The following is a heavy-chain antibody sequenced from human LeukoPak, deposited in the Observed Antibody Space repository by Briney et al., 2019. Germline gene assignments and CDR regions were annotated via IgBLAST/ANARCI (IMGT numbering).Heavy chain of an antibody. V-gene: IGHV3-30*18. CDR2: ISYDGSSK. Sequence: PGRSLRLSCAASGFTFSNYAMHWVRQAPGKGLEWVAIISYDGSSKYYADSVKGRFTISRDNSKNTLYLQMNSLRAEDTAVYYCAKDWVDGYIYDHLRDWGQGTLVTVSS. J-gene: IGHJ4*02. CDR3: AKDWVDGYIYDHLRD. D-gene: IGHD5-24*01. CDR1: GFTFSNYA.